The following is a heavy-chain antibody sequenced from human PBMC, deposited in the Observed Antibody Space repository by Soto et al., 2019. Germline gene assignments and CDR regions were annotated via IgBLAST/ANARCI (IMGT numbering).Heavy chain of an antibody. Sequence: PGGSLRLSCAASGFTFSDHYMSWIRQAPGKGLEWIGYSSNSGSFTRYADSVKGRFSISRDNAKNSLYLQINSLRGDDTAIYYCVRSGDNYNLLDYWGQGTPATV. D-gene: IGHD1-1*01. CDR1: GFTFSDHY. CDR3: VRSGDNYNLLDY. CDR2: SSNSGSFT. J-gene: IGHJ4*02. V-gene: IGHV3-11*06.